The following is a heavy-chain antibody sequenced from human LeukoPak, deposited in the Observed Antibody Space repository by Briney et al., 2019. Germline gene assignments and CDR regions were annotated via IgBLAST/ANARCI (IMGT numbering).Heavy chain of an antibody. CDR2: ISSSGSTI. J-gene: IGHJ4*02. Sequence: GGSLRLSCAASGFTFSSYEMKWVRQAPGKGLEWVSYISSSGSTIYYADSVKGRFTISRDNAKNSLYLQMNSLRAEDTAVYYCARLLGKGRYYFDYWGQGTLVTVSS. CDR1: GFTFSSYE. CDR3: ARLLGKGRYYFDY. V-gene: IGHV3-48*03.